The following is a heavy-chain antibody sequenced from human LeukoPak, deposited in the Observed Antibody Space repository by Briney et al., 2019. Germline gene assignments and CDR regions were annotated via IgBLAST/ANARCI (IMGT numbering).Heavy chain of an antibody. Sequence: SETLSLTCTVSGGSISSYYWSWIRQPPGKGLEWIGYIYYSGSTNYNPSLKSRVTKSVDTSKNQFSLKLSSVTAADTAVYYCARDKEMSVAGYFDYWGQGTLVTVSS. J-gene: IGHJ4*02. CDR1: GGSISSYY. V-gene: IGHV4-59*12. CDR2: IYYSGST. CDR3: ARDKEMSVAGYFDY. D-gene: IGHD6-19*01.